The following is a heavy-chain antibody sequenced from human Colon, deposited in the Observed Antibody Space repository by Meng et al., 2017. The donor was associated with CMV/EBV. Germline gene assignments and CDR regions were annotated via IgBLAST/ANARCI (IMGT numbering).Heavy chain of an antibody. CDR3: ASDFVGATQY. CDR1: GGSVSCHR. V-gene: IGHV3-74*01. CDR2: ISRDASST. Sequence: LSCAAIGGSVSCHRFHWQHQGPGQGLFGVSRISRDASSTPYAGCVVGRSTISRNSAKTTRFLYMNSLRAEDTAGYYCASDFVGATQYWGQGTLVTVSS. D-gene: IGHD1-26*01. J-gene: IGHJ4*02.